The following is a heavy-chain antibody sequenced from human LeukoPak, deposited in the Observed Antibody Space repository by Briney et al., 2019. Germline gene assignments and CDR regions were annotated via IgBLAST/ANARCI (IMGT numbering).Heavy chain of an antibody. Sequence: SETLSLTCAVYGGSFSGYYWSWIRQPPGKGLEWIGEINHSGSTNYNPSLKSRVTISVDTSKNQFSLKLSSVTAADTAVYYSARDGNLGYCSSTSCLALDYWGQGTLVTVSS. D-gene: IGHD2-2*01. J-gene: IGHJ4*02. CDR3: ARDGNLGYCSSTSCLALDY. CDR1: GGSFSGYY. V-gene: IGHV4-34*01. CDR2: INHSGST.